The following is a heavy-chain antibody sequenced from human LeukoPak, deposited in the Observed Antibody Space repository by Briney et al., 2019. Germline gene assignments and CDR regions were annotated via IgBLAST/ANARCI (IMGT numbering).Heavy chain of an antibody. CDR3: ARGSPGRILRGYYYGMDV. Sequence: SETLSLTCAVYGGSFTGYYWSWIRPPPRKGREWIGEINLSGSTNYNPSLKSRVTIAVDTSKNQFSLKLSSVTAADTAVYYCARGSPGRILRGYYYGMDVWGQGTTVTVSS. J-gene: IGHJ6*02. D-gene: IGHD3-9*01. CDR1: GGSFTGYY. CDR2: INLSGST. V-gene: IGHV4-34*01.